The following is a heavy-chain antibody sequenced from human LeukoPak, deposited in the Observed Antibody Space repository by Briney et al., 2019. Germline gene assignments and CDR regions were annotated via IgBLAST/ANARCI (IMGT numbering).Heavy chain of an antibody. CDR3: ARDTAMVFDY. CDR1: GGSFSGYY. D-gene: IGHD5-18*01. V-gene: IGHV4-34*01. Sequence: SETLSLTCAVYGGSFSGYYWSWIRQPPGKGLEWIGEINHSGSTNYNPSLKSRVTVSVDTSKNQFSLKLSSVTAADTAVYYCARDTAMVFDYWGQGTLVTVSS. J-gene: IGHJ4*02. CDR2: INHSGST.